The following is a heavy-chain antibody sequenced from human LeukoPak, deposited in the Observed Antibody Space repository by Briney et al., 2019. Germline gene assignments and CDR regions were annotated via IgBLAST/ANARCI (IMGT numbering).Heavy chain of an antibody. CDR1: GYTFTSYY. CDR2: INPNSGGT. CDR3: ARGDFVVRYYYMDV. D-gene: IGHD2-2*01. J-gene: IGHJ6*03. V-gene: IGHV1-2*02. Sequence: ASVKVSCKASGYTFTSYYMHWVRQAPGQGLEWMGWINPNSGGTNYAQKFQGRVTMTRDTSISTAYMELSRLRSDDTAVYYCARGDFVVRYYYMDVWGKGTTVTISS.